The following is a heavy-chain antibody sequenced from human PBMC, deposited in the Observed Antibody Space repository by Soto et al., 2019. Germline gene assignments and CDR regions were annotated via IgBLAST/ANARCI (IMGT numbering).Heavy chain of an antibody. Sequence: PAETLSLTCAVYVVSFSGYYWSCIRQPPGKGLEWIGEINHSGSTNYNPSLKSRVTISVDTSKNQFSLKLSSVTAADTAVYYCARCRFGRAFDIWGQGTMVNVSS. V-gene: IGHV4-34*01. CDR2: INHSGST. D-gene: IGHD3-10*01. CDR3: ARCRFGRAFDI. CDR1: VVSFSGYY. J-gene: IGHJ3*02.